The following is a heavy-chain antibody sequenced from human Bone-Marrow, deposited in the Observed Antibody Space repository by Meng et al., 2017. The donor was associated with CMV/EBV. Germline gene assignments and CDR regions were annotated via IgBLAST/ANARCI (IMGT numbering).Heavy chain of an antibody. J-gene: IGHJ6*02. Sequence: GGSLRLSCAASGFTVSSNYMSWVRQAPGKGLEWVAVIYSGGRTYYADSVKGRFTISRDNSKNTLYLQMNSLRAEDTAVYYCAKDPGSGNDYYYGMDVWGQGPTVTVSS. D-gene: IGHD3-10*01. CDR2: IYSGGRT. V-gene: IGHV3-53*05. CDR1: GFTVSSNY. CDR3: AKDPGSGNDYYYGMDV.